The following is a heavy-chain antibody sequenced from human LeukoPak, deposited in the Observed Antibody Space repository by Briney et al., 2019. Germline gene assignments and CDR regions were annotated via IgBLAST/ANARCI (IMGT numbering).Heavy chain of an antibody. CDR1: GFTFDDYG. J-gene: IGHJ3*02. CDR3: ARDRGSSWYIDAFDI. Sequence: GGSLRLSCAASGFTFDDYGMSWVRQAPGKGLEWVSGINWNGGSTGYADSVKGRFTISRDNAKNSLYLQMNSLRAEDTALYHCARDRGSSWYIDAFDIWGQGTMVTVSS. V-gene: IGHV3-20*01. D-gene: IGHD6-13*01. CDR2: INWNGGST.